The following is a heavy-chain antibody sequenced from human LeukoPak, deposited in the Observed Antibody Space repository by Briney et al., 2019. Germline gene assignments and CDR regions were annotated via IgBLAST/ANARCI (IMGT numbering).Heavy chain of an antibody. CDR2: IKQDGSEK. J-gene: IGHJ4*02. Sequence: GGSLRLSCAASGLTFSSYWMSWVRQAPGKGLEWVANIKQDGSEKYYVDSVKGRFTISRDNAKNSLYLQMNSLRAEDTAVYYCARTTNYWGQGTLVTVSS. V-gene: IGHV3-7*03. D-gene: IGHD1-1*01. CDR3: ARTTNY. CDR1: GLTFSSYW.